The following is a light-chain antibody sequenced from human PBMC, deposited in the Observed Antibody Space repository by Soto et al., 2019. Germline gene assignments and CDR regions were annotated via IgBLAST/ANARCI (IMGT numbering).Light chain of an antibody. CDR3: SSYTSSSTLSVV. Sequence: QSVLTQPASVSGSPGQSITISCTGTSSDVGGYNYVSWYQQHPGKAPKLMIYEVSNRPSGVSNRFSGSKSGNTASLTISGLQAEDEADYYCSSYTSSSTLSVVFGGGIKLTVL. CDR2: EVS. V-gene: IGLV2-14*01. CDR1: SSDVGGYNY. J-gene: IGLJ2*01.